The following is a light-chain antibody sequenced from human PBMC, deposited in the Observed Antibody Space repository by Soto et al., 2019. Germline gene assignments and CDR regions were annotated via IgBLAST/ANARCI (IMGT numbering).Light chain of an antibody. CDR1: QSVNIY. J-gene: IGKJ4*01. CDR3: QQSGGSPR. CDR2: GAS. V-gene: IGKV3-20*01. Sequence: EIVLTQSPATLSLSPGERATLSCRASQSVNIYLAWYQQKPGQAPRLLICGASSRATGIPDTFSGRGSGTDFTLTISRLEPEDFAVYSCQQSGGSPRFGGGTKVEV.